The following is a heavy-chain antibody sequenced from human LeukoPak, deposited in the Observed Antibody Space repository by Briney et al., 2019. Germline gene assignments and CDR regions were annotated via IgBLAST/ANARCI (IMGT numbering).Heavy chain of an antibody. D-gene: IGHD2-15*01. Sequence: GGSLRLSCAASGFTFDDYTMHWVRQAPGKGLEWVSSISSTGGTTYYADSVKGRFTISRDNSKNTLYLQMNSLRAEDTAIYYCAKAGAVVVVVAKFFDYWGQGTLVTVSS. J-gene: IGHJ4*02. CDR1: GFTFDDYT. V-gene: IGHV3-23*01. CDR3: AKAGAVVVVVAKFFDY. CDR2: ISSTGGTT.